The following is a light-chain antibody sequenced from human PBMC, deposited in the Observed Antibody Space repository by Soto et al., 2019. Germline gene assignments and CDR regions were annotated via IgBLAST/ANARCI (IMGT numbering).Light chain of an antibody. Sequence: DIQLTQSPSFLSVSVGDRVTITCRASQGISSYLAWYQQKPGKAPKLLIYDASNLESGVPSRFSGSGSGTQFTLTINILQPDDFATYYCQQYHRHWTFGQGTKGDIK. V-gene: IGKV1-9*01. J-gene: IGKJ1*01. CDR3: QQYHRHWT. CDR1: QGISSY. CDR2: DAS.